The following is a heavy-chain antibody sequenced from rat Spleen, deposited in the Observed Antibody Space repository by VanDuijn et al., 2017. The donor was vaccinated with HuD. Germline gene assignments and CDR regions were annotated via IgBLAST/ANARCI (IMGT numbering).Heavy chain of an antibody. D-gene: IGHD4-3*01. CDR1: GFTFSDYS. CDR3: ATDGIIRGTMDA. Sequence: EVQLVESGGGLVQPGRSLKLSCAASGFTFSDYSMAWVRQAPQKGPEWVATIIYDGSSTYYRDSVKGRFTISRDNAKSTLYLQMDSLRSEDTATYYCATDGIIRGTMDAWGQGASVTVSS. J-gene: IGHJ4*01. CDR2: IIYDGSST. V-gene: IGHV5-17*01.